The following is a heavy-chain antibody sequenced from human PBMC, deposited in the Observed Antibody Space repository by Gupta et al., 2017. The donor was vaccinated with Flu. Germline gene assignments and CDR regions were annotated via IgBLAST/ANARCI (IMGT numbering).Heavy chain of an antibody. CDR2: VYPGDSNT. V-gene: IGHV5-51*03. CDR3: ARVEGYSYGPRYGMDV. D-gene: IGHD5-18*01. CDR1: GYSFTTYC. J-gene: IGHJ6*02. Sequence: EVQLVQSGAEVKKPGESLKISCKGSGYSFTTYCIGWVRQLPGKGLEYMGVVYPGDSNTKYSPSFEGQVTISADKSIATAYLQWRSLKASDTAIYYCARVEGYSYGPRYGMDVWGQGTTVTVSS.